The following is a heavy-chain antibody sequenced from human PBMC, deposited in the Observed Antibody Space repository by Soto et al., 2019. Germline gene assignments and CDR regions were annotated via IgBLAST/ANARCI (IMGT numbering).Heavy chain of an antibody. CDR1: GGSISSGGYY. V-gene: IGHV4-31*03. CDR2: IYYSGST. Sequence: QVQLQESGPGLVKPSQTLSLACTVSGGSISSGGYYWSWIRQHPGKGLEWIGYIYYSGSTYYNPSLKSRVTISVDTSKNQFSLKLSSVTAADTAVYYCARDPGRRAVTTRAYYFDYWGQGTLVTVSS. J-gene: IGHJ4*02. CDR3: ARDPGRRAVTTRAYYFDY. D-gene: IGHD4-17*01.